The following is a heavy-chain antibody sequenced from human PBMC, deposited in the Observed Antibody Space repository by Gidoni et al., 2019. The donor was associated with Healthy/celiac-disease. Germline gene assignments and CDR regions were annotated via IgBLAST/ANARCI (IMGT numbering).Heavy chain of an antibody. CDR2: INPNSGGT. CDR3: ARDSGSSHYYYGMDV. V-gene: IGHV1-2*04. D-gene: IGHD6-6*01. CDR1: GYTFTGYY. J-gene: IGHJ6*02. Sequence: QVQLVQSGAEVKKPGASVKVSCKASGYTFTGYYMHWVRPAPGQGLEWMGWINPNSGGTNYAQKFQGWVTMTRDTSISTAYMELSRLRSDDTAVYYCARDSGSSHYYYGMDVWGQGTTVTVSS.